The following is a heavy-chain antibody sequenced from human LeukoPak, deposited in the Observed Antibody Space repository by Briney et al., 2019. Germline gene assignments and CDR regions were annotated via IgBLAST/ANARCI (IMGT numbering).Heavy chain of an antibody. Sequence: ASVKVSCKASGYTFTSYGISWVRQAPGQGLEWMGWISAYNGNTNYAQKPPGRVTMTTDTSTSTASMELRSLRSDDTAVYYCARVNRARGYYYYYGMDVWGQGTTVTVSS. CDR3: ARVNRARGYYYYYGMDV. J-gene: IGHJ6*02. V-gene: IGHV1-18*01. CDR1: GYTFTSYG. D-gene: IGHD3-10*01. CDR2: ISAYNGNT.